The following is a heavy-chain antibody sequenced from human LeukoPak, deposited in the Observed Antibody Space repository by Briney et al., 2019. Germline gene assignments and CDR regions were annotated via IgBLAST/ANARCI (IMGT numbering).Heavy chain of an antibody. CDR3: ARELRKYYYDSGSTRRPSYYFDC. CDR1: GFTFSSYE. V-gene: IGHV3-48*03. Sequence: PGGSLRLSCAASGFTFSSYEMNWVRQAPGKGLEWVSYISSSGSTIYYADSVEGRFTISRDNAKNSLYLQMNSLRAEDTAVYYCARELRKYYYDSGSTRRPSYYFDCWGQGTLVTVSS. CDR2: ISSSGSTI. D-gene: IGHD3-10*01. J-gene: IGHJ4*02.